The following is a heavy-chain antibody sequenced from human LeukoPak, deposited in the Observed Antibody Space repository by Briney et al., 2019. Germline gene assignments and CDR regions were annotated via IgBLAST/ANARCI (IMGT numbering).Heavy chain of an antibody. Sequence: GGSLRLSCAASGFTFSDHYMDWVRQAPGKGLEWVGRTRNKANSYTTEYAASVKGRFTISRDGSKNSLYLQMNSLKTEDTAVYYCATTSAYCGGDCYWRGYYFDYWGQGTLVTVSS. J-gene: IGHJ4*02. CDR3: ATTSAYCGGDCYWRGYYFDY. CDR1: GFTFSDHY. CDR2: TRNKANSYTT. V-gene: IGHV3-72*01. D-gene: IGHD2-21*02.